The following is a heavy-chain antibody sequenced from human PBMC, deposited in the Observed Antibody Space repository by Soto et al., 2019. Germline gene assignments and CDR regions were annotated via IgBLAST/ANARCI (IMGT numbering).Heavy chain of an antibody. CDR3: TTRIVVVVAATYQNWFDP. Sequence: GGSLRLSCAASGFTFSNAWMSWVRQAPGKGLEWVGRIKSKTDGGTTDYAAPVKGRFTISRDDSKNTLYLQMNSLKTEDTAVYYRTTRIVVVVAATYQNWFDPWGQGTLVTVSS. D-gene: IGHD2-15*01. V-gene: IGHV3-15*01. CDR2: IKSKTDGGTT. J-gene: IGHJ5*02. CDR1: GFTFSNAW.